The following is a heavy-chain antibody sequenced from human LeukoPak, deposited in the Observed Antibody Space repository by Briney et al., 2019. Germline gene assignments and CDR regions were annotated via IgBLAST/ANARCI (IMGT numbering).Heavy chain of an antibody. CDR1: GYSFTSYW. Sequence: GESLQISCKGSGYSFTSYWIGWVRQLPGKGLEWMGIIYPGDSDTRYSPSFQGQVTISADKSIGTAYLQWSSLKASDTAMYYCARHWDYGGQNEPFDYWGQGTLVTVSS. CDR3: ARHWDYGGQNEPFDY. V-gene: IGHV5-51*01. D-gene: IGHD4-17*01. J-gene: IGHJ4*02. CDR2: IYPGDSDT.